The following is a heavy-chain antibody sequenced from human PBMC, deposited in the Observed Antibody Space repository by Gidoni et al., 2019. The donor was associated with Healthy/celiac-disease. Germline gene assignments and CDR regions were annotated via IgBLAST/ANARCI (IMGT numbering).Heavy chain of an antibody. J-gene: IGHJ6*02. CDR1: GYTFTRYG. CDR2: ISAYNGTT. Sequence: QVQLVQSGAEVKKPGASVKVSCKASGYTFTRYGISWVRQAPGQGLEWMGWISAYNGTTNYAQKLQGRVTMTTDTSTSTAYLELRSLRSDDTAVYYCARDLGHCSSTSCYNYYYGMDVWGQGTTATVSS. CDR3: ARDLGHCSSTSCYNYYYGMDV. V-gene: IGHV1-18*01. D-gene: IGHD2-2*02.